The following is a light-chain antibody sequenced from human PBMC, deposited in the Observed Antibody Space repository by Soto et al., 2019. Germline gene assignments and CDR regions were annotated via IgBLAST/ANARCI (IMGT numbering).Light chain of an antibody. V-gene: IGLV2-14*03. CDR3: FSYTSSSARV. CDR2: EVS. Sequence: QSALTQPASVSGSPGQSITISCNGTSSDIGGFNYVSWYQQHPGKAPTLIIYEVSNRPSGVSDRFSGSKSGNTASLTISGLQAEDEADYYCFSYTSSSARVFGTGTKLTVL. CDR1: SSDIGGFNY. J-gene: IGLJ1*01.